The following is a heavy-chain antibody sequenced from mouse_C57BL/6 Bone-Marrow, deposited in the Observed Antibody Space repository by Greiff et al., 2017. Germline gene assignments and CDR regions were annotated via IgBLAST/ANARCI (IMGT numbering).Heavy chain of an antibody. CDR1: GFTFSSYG. CDR3: ARRLAYYFDY. D-gene: IGHD4-1*01. V-gene: IGHV5-6*01. Sequence: EVQLVESGGDLVKPGGSLKLSCAASGFTFSSYGMSWVRQTPDKRLEWVATISRGGSYTYYPDSVKGRFTISRDNAKNTLYLQMSSLKSEDTAMXYCARRLAYYFDYWGQGTTLTVSS. CDR2: ISRGGSYT. J-gene: IGHJ2*01.